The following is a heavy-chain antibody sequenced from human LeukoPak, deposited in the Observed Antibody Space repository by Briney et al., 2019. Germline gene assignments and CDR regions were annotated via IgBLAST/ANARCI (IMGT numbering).Heavy chain of an antibody. CDR2: ISYDGSNK. CDR3: APMVRGAPDY. Sequence: HPGRSLRLSCSASGFTFSSYGMHWVRQDPGKGLEWVAVISYDGSNKYYADSVKGRFTISRDNSKNTLYLQMNSLRAEDTAVYYCAPMVRGAPDYWGQGTLVTVSS. J-gene: IGHJ4*02. CDR1: GFTFSSYG. V-gene: IGHV3-30*03. D-gene: IGHD3-10*01.